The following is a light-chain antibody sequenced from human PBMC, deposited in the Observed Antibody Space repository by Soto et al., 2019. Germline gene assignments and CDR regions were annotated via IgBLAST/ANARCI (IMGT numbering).Light chain of an antibody. CDR3: CSYAGDYTFV. Sequence: QSALTQPRSVSGSPGQSVTISCTGTSSDVGGYNYVTWYQQYPGKAPKVMIYDVKTRPSGVPDRFSGSKSGNTASLTISGLQAEDEADYYCCSYAGDYTFVFGPGTKATVL. CDR2: DVK. CDR1: SSDVGGYNY. V-gene: IGLV2-11*01. J-gene: IGLJ1*01.